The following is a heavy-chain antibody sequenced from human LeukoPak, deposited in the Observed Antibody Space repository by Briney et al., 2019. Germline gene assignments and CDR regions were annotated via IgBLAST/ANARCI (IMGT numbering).Heavy chain of an antibody. CDR3: ARGPHYYDSSGYYRIYYYYYMDV. CDR2: MNPNSGNT. V-gene: IGHV1-8*03. J-gene: IGHJ6*03. D-gene: IGHD3-22*01. Sequence: GASVKVSCKASGYTFTSYDINWVRQATGQGLEWMGWMNPNSGNTGYAQKFQGRVTITRNTSISTAYMELSSLRSEDTAVYYCARGPHYYDSSGYYRIYYYYYMDVWGKGTTVTVSS. CDR1: GYTFTSYD.